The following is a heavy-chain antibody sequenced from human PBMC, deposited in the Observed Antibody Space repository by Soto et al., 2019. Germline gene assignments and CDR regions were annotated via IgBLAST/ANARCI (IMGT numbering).Heavy chain of an antibody. V-gene: IGHV3-23*01. Sequence: GGSLRLSCAASGFTFSSYAMSWVRQAPGKGLEWVSAISGSGGSTYYADSVKGRFTISRDNSTNTLYLQMNSLRAEDTAVYYCARPGITGTTRLPNRWGQGTLVTVSS. J-gene: IGHJ4*02. D-gene: IGHD1-7*01. CDR3: ARPGITGTTRLPNR. CDR1: GFTFSSYA. CDR2: ISGSGGST.